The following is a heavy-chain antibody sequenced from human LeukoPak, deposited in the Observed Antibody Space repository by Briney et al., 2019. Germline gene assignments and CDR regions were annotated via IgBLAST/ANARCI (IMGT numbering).Heavy chain of an antibody. CDR2: INHSGSP. D-gene: IGHD6-6*01. V-gene: IGHV4-34*01. J-gene: IGHJ4*02. Sequence: SETLSLTCAVYGGSFSGYYWSWIRQPPGKGLEWIAEINHSGSPKYNPSLKSRVTISVETSKSQFSLRLTSVTAADTAIYYCARQDLAARFFDSWGQGALVTVSS. CDR3: ARQDLAARFFDS. CDR1: GGSFSGYY.